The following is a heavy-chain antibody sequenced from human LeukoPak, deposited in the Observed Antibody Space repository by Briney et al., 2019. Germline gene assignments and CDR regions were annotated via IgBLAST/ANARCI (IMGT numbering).Heavy chain of an antibody. D-gene: IGHD3-3*01. CDR2: INHSGST. V-gene: IGHV4-34*01. J-gene: IGHJ4*02. CDR1: GGSFSGYY. CDR3: ARGFFGVVSRFDY. Sequence: SETLSLTCAVYGGSFSGYYWSWIRQPPGKGLEWIGEINHSGSTNYNPSLKSRVTISVDTSKNQFSLKLSSVTAADTAVYYCARGFFGVVSRFDYWGQGTLVTVSS.